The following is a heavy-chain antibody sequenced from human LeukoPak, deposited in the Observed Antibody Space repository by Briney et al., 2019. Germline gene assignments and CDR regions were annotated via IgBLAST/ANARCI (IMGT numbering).Heavy chain of an antibody. D-gene: IGHD3-10*01. CDR1: GYTFTDYS. V-gene: IGHV1-2*02. CDR3: AKDFFGSGRYSPFDP. J-gene: IGHJ5*02. CDR2: ISPDSGDT. Sequence: ASVKVSCKASGYTFTDYSIHWVRQAPGQGLEWMGWISPDSGDTNSAQKFQGRVTMTGDTSVNTAYMELSRLRSDDTATYYCAKDFFGSGRYSPFDPWGQGTLITVSS.